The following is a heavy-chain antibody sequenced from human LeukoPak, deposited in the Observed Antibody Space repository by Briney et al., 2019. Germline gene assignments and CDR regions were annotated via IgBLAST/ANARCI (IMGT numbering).Heavy chain of an antibody. V-gene: IGHV1-69*13. CDR1: GGTFSSYA. J-gene: IGHJ3*02. Sequence: ASVKVSCKASGGTFSSYAISWVRQAPGQGLEWMGGIIPIFGTANYAQKFQGRVTITADESTSTAYMELSSLRSEDTAVYYCARSPRYCSSTSCYNAFGIWGQGTMVTVSS. D-gene: IGHD2-2*02. CDR3: ARSPRYCSSTSCYNAFGI. CDR2: IIPIFGTA.